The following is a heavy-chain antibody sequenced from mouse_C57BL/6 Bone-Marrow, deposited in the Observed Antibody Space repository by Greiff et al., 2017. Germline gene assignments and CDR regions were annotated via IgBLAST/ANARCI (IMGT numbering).Heavy chain of an antibody. CDR3: ARDGNDLYCFDY. CDR1: GYTFTSYW. Sequence: QVQLQQPGAELVKPGASVKMSCKASGYTFTSYWITWVKQRPGQGLEWIGDIYPGSGSTNYNEKFKSKATLTVDTSSSTAYMQLSSRTSEASAVYYCARDGNDLYCFDYWGQGTTLTVSS. CDR2: IYPGSGST. V-gene: IGHV1-55*01. J-gene: IGHJ2*01. D-gene: IGHD2-2*01.